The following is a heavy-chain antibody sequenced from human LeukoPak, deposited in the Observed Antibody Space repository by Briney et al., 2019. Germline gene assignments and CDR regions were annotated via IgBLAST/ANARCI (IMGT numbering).Heavy chain of an antibody. CDR2: INHSGST. J-gene: IGHJ3*02. Sequence: GSLRLSCAASGFTFSSYGMSWIRQPPGKGLEWIGEINHSGSTNYNPSLKSRVTISVDTSKNQFSLKLSSVTAADTAVYYCARTLKYYDYVWGSRRGDAFDIWGQGTMVTVSS. V-gene: IGHV4-34*01. CDR3: ARTLKYYDYVWGSRRGDAFDI. CDR1: GFTFSSYG. D-gene: IGHD3-16*01.